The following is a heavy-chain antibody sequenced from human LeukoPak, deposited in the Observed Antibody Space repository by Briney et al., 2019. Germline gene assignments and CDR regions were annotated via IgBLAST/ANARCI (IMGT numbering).Heavy chain of an antibody. CDR2: IYGGGAT. Sequence: GGSLRLSCAASGFTVSSNYMNWVRQAPGKGLEWVSVIYGGGATYYADAVKGRFTISRDSAQNTLYLQMNSLRTEDTAVYYCVRDIASAFYYGLDLWGQGTTVTVSS. CDR1: GFTVSSNY. J-gene: IGHJ6*02. V-gene: IGHV3-53*01. D-gene: IGHD6-13*01. CDR3: VRDIASAFYYGLDL.